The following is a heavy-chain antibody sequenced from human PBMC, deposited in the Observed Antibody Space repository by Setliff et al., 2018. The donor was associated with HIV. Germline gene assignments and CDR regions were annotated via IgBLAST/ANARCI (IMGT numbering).Heavy chain of an antibody. D-gene: IGHD6-19*01. J-gene: IGHJ4*02. Sequence: SETLSLTCAVSGVSVNSRTYYWGWVRQPPGKGLEWIGNVFYSGTTYFNPSLKSRVTMSVDTSKNQFSLNLNSVTAADTAIYYCARAPFPVAGFDYFDHWGQGTQVTVSS. CDR3: ARAPFPVAGFDYFDH. CDR1: GVSVNSRTYY. V-gene: IGHV4-39*07. CDR2: VFYSGTT.